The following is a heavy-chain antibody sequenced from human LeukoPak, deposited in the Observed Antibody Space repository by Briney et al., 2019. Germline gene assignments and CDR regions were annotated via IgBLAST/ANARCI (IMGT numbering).Heavy chain of an antibody. CDR2: IYYSGST. D-gene: IGHD3-3*01. V-gene: IGHV4-39*01. Sequence: PSETLSLTCTVSGGSISSSSYYWGWICQPPVKGRGGVGSIYYSGSTYYNPSLKSRITISVETSKNQYSLKLSSVTAADTAVYYCASLGITIFGVASWGQGTLVTVSS. CDR1: GGSISSSSYY. J-gene: IGHJ4*02. CDR3: ASLGITIFGVAS.